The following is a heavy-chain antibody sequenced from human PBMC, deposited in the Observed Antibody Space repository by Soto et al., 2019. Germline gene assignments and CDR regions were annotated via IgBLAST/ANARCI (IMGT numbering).Heavy chain of an antibody. V-gene: IGHV4-31*03. J-gene: IGHJ6*02. CDR2: IYYSGST. D-gene: IGHD6-6*01. CDR1: GGSISSGGYF. CDR3: AREGAAPYYYYGMDV. Sequence: PSETLSLTCTVSGGSISSGGYFWSWIRQHPGKGLEWIGFIYYSGSTYYNPSLKSRVTISVDTSKNQFSLKLSSVTAADAALYYCAREGAAPYYYYGMDVWGQGTTVTVSS.